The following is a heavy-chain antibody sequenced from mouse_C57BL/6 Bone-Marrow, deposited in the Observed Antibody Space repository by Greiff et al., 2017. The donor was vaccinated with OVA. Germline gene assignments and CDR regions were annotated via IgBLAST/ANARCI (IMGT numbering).Heavy chain of an antibody. V-gene: IGHV2-4*01. Sequence: VKLVESGPGLVQPSQSLSITCTVSGFSLTSYGVHWVRQPPGKGLEWLGVIWSGGSTDYNAAFIYRLSISKDNSKSQVFFKMNSRQADDTAIYYCAKSPLYGAWFAYWGQGTLVTVSA. D-gene: IGHD1-2*01. CDR2: IWSGGST. J-gene: IGHJ3*01. CDR1: GFSLTSYG. CDR3: AKSPLYGAWFAY.